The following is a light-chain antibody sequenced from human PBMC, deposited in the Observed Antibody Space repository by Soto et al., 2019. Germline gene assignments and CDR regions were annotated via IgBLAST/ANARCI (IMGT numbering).Light chain of an antibody. CDR2: GTS. V-gene: IGKV3-15*01. J-gene: IGKJ2*01. CDR3: QQYNQWPLYT. Sequence: EIVLTQAPANLSVSAGEGATLSCRASQSVSGNLAWYQQKPGQAPRLLIYGTSTRATGIPARFSGGGSGTDFTLTISSLQSEDFAIYYCQQYNQWPLYTFGQGTKVDIK. CDR1: QSVSGN.